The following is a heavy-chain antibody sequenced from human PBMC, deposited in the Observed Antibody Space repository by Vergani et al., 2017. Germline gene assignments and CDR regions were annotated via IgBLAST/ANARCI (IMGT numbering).Heavy chain of an antibody. D-gene: IGHD3-22*01. V-gene: IGHV4-39*01. Sequence: QLQLQESGPGLVKPSETLSLSCTVSGGSISSSSYYWGWVRQPPGKGLGWIGSIYYRGCTYYNPSLKSRVTISVDTSKNQFSLKLSSVAAADTAVYYCARTYYYDRSGYPVGLDYWGQGTLVTVSS. CDR1: GGSISSSSYY. CDR3: ARTYYYDRSGYPVGLDY. J-gene: IGHJ4*02. CDR2: IYYRGCT.